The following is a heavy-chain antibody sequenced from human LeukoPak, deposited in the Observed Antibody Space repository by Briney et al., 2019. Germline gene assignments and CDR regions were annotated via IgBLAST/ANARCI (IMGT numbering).Heavy chain of an antibody. D-gene: IGHD3-3*01. Sequence: SETLSLTCTVSGGSISSYYWSWIRQPAGKGLEWIGRIYTSGSTNYNLSLKSRVTMSVDTSKNQFSLKLSSVTAADTAVYYCAREKPYDFWSGNYYYGMDVWGQGTTVTVSS. CDR2: IYTSGST. CDR1: GGSISSYY. V-gene: IGHV4-4*07. CDR3: AREKPYDFWSGNYYYGMDV. J-gene: IGHJ6*02.